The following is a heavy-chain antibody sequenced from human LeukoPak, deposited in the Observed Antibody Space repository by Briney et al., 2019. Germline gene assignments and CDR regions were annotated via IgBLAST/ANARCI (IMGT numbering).Heavy chain of an antibody. CDR3: ARDRVVRGVMGYYYCYGMDV. V-gene: IGHV1-69*05. Sequence: SVKVSCKASGGTFSSYAISWVRQAPGQRLEWMGGIIPIFGTANYAQKFQGRVTITTDESTSTAYMELSSLRSEDTAVYYCARDRVVRGVMGYYYCYGMDVWGQGTTVTVSS. D-gene: IGHD3-10*01. J-gene: IGHJ6*02. CDR1: GGTFSSYA. CDR2: IIPIFGTA.